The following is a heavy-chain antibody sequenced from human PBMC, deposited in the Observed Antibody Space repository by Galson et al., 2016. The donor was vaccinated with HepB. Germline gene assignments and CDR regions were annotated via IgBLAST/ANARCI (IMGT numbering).Heavy chain of an antibody. CDR2: IHYTGST. D-gene: IGHD5-18*01. Sequence: ETLSLTCTVSGDSISRYYWGWIRQPPGKGLEGIGYIHYTGSTNYTPSLKSRVTISVDTSKNQFSLNLTSVTAADTAVYYCARGTSMVINWFDPWGQGTLVTVSS. J-gene: IGHJ5*02. CDR1: GDSISRYY. V-gene: IGHV4-59*01. CDR3: ARGTSMVINWFDP.